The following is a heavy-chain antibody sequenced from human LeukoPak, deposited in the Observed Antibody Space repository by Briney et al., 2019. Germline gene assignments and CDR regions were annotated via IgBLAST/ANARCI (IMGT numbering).Heavy chain of an antibody. V-gene: IGHV3-30*03. CDR1: GFTFSSYG. J-gene: IGHJ4*02. D-gene: IGHD3-10*01. CDR2: ISYDGSNK. CDR3: ARDLLLWFGESKLFDY. Sequence: GGSLRLSCAASGFTFSSYGMHWVRQAPGKGLEWVAVISYDGSNKYYADSVKGRFTISRDNSKNTLYLQMNSLRAEDTAVYYCARDLLLWFGESKLFDYWGQGTLVTVSS.